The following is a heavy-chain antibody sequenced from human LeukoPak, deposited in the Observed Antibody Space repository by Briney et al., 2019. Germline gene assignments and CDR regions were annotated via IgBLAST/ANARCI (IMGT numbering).Heavy chain of an antibody. CDR3: AKEGTAYFNFDY. J-gene: IGHJ4*02. CDR1: GFTVSSNS. V-gene: IGHV3-30*04. D-gene: IGHD1/OR15-1a*01. CDR2: ISYDGNNK. Sequence: GGSLRLSCTVSGFTVSSNSMSWVRQAPGKGLEWVTVISYDGNNKYYADSVKGRFSISRDNSKNTLYLQMNSLRTEDTALYYCAKEGTAYFNFDYWGQGTLVTVSS.